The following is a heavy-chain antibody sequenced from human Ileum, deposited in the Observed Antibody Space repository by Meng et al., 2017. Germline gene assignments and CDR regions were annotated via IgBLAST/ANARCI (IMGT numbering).Heavy chain of an antibody. CDR2: INYSGNT. CDR1: TESISSDY. CDR3: ARQTREEGFNYMFDS. V-gene: IGHV4-59*01. D-gene: IGHD5-24*01. J-gene: IGHJ4*02. Sequence: SETLSLTCTVSTESISSDYWSWFRLPPGKGLEWIGYINYSGNTKSNASLKSRVTISVDTSKNQFSLKMSSVTAADTAVYYCARQTREEGFNYMFDSWGQGTLVTGLL.